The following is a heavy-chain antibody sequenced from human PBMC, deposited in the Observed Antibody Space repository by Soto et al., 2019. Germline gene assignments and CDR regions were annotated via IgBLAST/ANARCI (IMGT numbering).Heavy chain of an antibody. CDR2: IYYSGST. J-gene: IGHJ4*02. CDR1: GGSISGYY. V-gene: IGHV4-59*01. D-gene: IGHD2-15*01. CDR3: AAAPRY. Sequence: QVQLQESGPGLVKPSETLSLTCSVSGGSISGYYWSWIRQTPEKGLEWIGYIYYSGSTNYNPSLKSPVTMLIDMSKNQFSLKLTSVSAADTAVYYCAAAPRYWGQGILVTVSS.